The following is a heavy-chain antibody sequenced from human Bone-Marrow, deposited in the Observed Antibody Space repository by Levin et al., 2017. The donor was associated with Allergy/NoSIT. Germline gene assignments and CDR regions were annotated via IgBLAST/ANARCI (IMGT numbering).Heavy chain of an antibody. V-gene: IGHV3-7*01. CDR2: IKQDGSEK. CDR3: ATDVVDTAMDYYYYGMDV. CDR1: GFTFSSYW. D-gene: IGHD5-18*01. J-gene: IGHJ6*02. Sequence: GESLKISFAASGFTFSSYWMSWVRQAPGKGLEWVANIKQDGSEKYYVDSVKGRFTISRDNAKNSLYLQMNSLRAEDTAVYYCATDVVDTAMDYYYYGMDVWGQGTTVTVSS.